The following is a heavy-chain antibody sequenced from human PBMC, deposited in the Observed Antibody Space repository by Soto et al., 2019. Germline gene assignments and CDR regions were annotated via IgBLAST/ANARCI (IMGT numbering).Heavy chain of an antibody. Sequence: SETLSLTCTVSGGSISSYYWSWIRQPPGKGLEWIGYIYYSGSTNYNPSPKSRVTISVDTSKNQFSLKLSSVTAADTAVYYCARGTTKGRHYYMDVWGKGTTVTVSS. CDR3: ARGTTKGRHYYMDV. V-gene: IGHV4-59*01. CDR2: IYYSGST. D-gene: IGHD2-15*01. J-gene: IGHJ6*03. CDR1: GGSISSYY.